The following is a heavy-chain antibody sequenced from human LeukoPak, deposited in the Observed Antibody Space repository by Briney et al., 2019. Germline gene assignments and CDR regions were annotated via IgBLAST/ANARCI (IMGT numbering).Heavy chain of an antibody. J-gene: IGHJ6*03. D-gene: IGHD3-3*01. CDR3: AREPFSFWNGTLGLYYYMDV. V-gene: IGHV3-66*02. CDR2: IYSGGST. CDR1: GFTVSSNY. Sequence: GGSLRLSCAASGFTVSSNYMSWVRQAPGKGLEWVSVIYSGGSTYYADSVKGRFTISRDNSKNTLYLQMNSLRAEDTAVYYCAREPFSFWNGTLGLYYYMDVWGKGTTVTVSS.